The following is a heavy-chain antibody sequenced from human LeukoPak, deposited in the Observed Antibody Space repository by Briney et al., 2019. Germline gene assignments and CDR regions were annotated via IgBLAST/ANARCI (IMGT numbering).Heavy chain of an antibody. J-gene: IGHJ6*04. CDR1: RFTFSSYE. CDR2: MSSSVSTI. V-gene: IGHV3-48*03. Sequence: PGGSLRLSCAASRFTFSSYEMNWGRQAPGTGLEWVSYMSSSVSTIYYADSVKGRFTISRDNAQSSLSLHLNSLRAEDTAVYYCAELGITMIGGVWGKGTTVTISS. CDR3: AELGITMIGGV. D-gene: IGHD3-10*02.